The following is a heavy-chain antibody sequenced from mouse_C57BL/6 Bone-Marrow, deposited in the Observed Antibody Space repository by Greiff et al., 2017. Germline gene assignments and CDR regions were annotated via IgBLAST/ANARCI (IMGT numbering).Heavy chain of an antibody. CDR2: IDPENGDT. CDR3: TNGYVHYYAMDY. CDR1: GFNIKDDY. Sequence: VQLQQSGAELVRPGASVTLSCTASGFNIKDDYMHWVKQRPEQGLEWIGWIDPENGDTEYASKFQGKATITADTSSNTAYLQLSSLTSEDTAVYYCTNGYVHYYAMDYWGQGTSVTVSS. D-gene: IGHD2-2*01. V-gene: IGHV14-4*01. J-gene: IGHJ4*01.